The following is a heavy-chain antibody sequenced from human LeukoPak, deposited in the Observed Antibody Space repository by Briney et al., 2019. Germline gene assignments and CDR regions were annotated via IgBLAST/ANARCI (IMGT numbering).Heavy chain of an antibody. V-gene: IGHV3-21*01. J-gene: IGHJ6*03. CDR3: AREAYYYYYMDV. CDR2: ISCSSSYI. CDR1: GFTFSSHG. Sequence: GGSLRLSCAASGFTFSSHGMNWVRQAPGKGLEWVSSISCSSSYIYYADSVKGRFTISRDNAKNSLYLQMNSLRAEDTAVYYCAREAYYYYYMDVWGKGTTVTVSS.